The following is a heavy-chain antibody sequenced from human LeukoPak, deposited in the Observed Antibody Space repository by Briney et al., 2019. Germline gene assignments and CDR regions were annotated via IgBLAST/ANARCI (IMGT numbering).Heavy chain of an antibody. D-gene: IGHD2-21*01. Sequence: GGSLRLSCAASGFTFSSYWMHWVRQAPGKGLVWVSRINTDGSSTSYADSVKGRFTISRDNAKNTLYLQMNSLRAEDTAVYYCARMEYCGGDCYFDYWGQGTLVTVSS. CDR2: INTDGSST. V-gene: IGHV3-74*01. CDR1: GFTFSSYW. J-gene: IGHJ4*02. CDR3: ARMEYCGGDCYFDY.